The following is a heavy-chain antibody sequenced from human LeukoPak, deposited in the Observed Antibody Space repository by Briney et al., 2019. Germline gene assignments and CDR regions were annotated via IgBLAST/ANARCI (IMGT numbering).Heavy chain of an antibody. D-gene: IGHD1-1*01. CDR1: GGTFSSYA. Sequence: GASVKVSCKASGGTFSSYAISWVRQAPGQGLEWMGGIIPIFGTANYAQKFQGRVTITTDESTNTAYMELSSLRSEDTAVYYCARLGRYDGSPFDYWGQGTLVTVSS. J-gene: IGHJ4*02. CDR2: IIPIFGTA. CDR3: ARLGRYDGSPFDY. V-gene: IGHV1-69*05.